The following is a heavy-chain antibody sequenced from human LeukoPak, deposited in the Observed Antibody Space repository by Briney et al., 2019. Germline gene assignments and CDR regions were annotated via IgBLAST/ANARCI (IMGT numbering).Heavy chain of an antibody. V-gene: IGHV4-34*01. D-gene: IGHD5-18*01. Sequence: SETLSLTCTVSGGSISSYYWSWIRQPPGKGLEWIGEINHSGSTNYNPSLKSRVTISVDTSKNQFSLKLSSVTAADTAVYYCARGHPFLDTAMVFFDYWGQGTLVTVSS. CDR2: INHSGST. CDR1: GGSISSYY. CDR3: ARGHPFLDTAMVFFDY. J-gene: IGHJ4*02.